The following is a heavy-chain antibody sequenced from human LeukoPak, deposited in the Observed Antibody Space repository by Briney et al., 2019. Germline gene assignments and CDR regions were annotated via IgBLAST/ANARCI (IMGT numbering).Heavy chain of an antibody. CDR2: IIPILGIA. Sequence: ASVKVSCKASGGTFSSYAISWVRQAPGQGLEWMGRIIPILGIANYAQKFQGRVTITADKSTSTAYMELSSLRSEDTAVYYCARVIPDNWFDPWGQGTLVTVSS. V-gene: IGHV1-69*04. CDR1: GGTFSSYA. CDR3: ARVIPDNWFDP. J-gene: IGHJ5*02.